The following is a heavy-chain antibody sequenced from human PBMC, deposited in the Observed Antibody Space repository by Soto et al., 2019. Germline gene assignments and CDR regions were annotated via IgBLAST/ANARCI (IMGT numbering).Heavy chain of an antibody. CDR1: GFSLSSTRMA. CDR3: AHIVVAGLGYYFDY. Sequence: QITLKESGPTLVKPTQTLTLTCTFSGFSLSSTRMAVGWIRQPPGKALEWLALIYWDDDKRYSPFLKSRLTITKDTSKYQVVLTMSNMDPVGTARYYCAHIVVAGLGYYFDYWGQGTLVTVSS. CDR2: IYWDDDK. J-gene: IGHJ4*02. V-gene: IGHV2-5*02. D-gene: IGHD6-19*01.